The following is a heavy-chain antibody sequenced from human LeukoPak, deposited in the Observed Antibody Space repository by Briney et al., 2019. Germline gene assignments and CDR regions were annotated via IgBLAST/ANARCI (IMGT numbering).Heavy chain of an antibody. J-gene: IGHJ4*02. D-gene: IGHD5-18*01. CDR3: ARDRAYSSFDY. Sequence: GGSLRLSCAASGFTVSSNYMSWVRQAPGKGLEWVSVIYSGGSTYYADSVKGRFTISRDNSKNTLYLQMNSLRAEDTAVYYCARDRAYSSFDYWGQGTLVTVSS. CDR2: IYSGGST. CDR1: GFTVSSNY. V-gene: IGHV3-53*01.